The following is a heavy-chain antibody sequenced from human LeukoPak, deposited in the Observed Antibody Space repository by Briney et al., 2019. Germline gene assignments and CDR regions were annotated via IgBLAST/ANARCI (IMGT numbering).Heavy chain of an antibody. V-gene: IGHV4-59*01. D-gene: IGHD3-10*01. CDR2: IYYSGST. J-gene: IGHJ5*02. CDR1: GGSISNKY. CDR3: ARGGYYGSGNDFRFDP. Sequence: PSETLSLTCTVSGGSISNKYWSWIRQPPGKGLEWIGYIYYSGSTNYNPSLKSRVTILVDTSKNQFSLKLSSVTAADTAIYYCARGGYYGSGNDFRFDPWGQGTLVTVSS.